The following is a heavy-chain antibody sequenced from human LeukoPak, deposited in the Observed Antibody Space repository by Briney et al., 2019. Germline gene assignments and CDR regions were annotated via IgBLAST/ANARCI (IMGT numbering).Heavy chain of an antibody. CDR3: ARHRLLTTALDY. V-gene: IGHV5-51*01. Sequence: GESLKISCKASGYSFTSYWIGWVRQMPGKGLEWMGIIDPSDSDIRYTPSFQGQVTISADKSIHTAYLQWSSLEASDTAMYYCARHRLLTTALDYWGQGTLVTVSS. J-gene: IGHJ4*02. CDR2: IDPSDSDI. CDR1: GYSFTSYW. D-gene: IGHD4-17*01.